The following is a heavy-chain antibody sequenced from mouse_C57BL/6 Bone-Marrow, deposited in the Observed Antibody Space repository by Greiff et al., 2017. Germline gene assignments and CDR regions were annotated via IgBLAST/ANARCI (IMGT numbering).Heavy chain of an antibody. CDR2: IDPSDSYT. V-gene: IGHV1-69*01. CDR3: AREAFFFYYAMDY. CDR1: GYTFTSYW. J-gene: IGHJ4*01. Sequence: QVQLQQPGAELVMPGASVKLSCKASGYTFTSYWMLWVKQRPGQGLEWIGEIDPSDSYTNYNQKFKGKSTLTVDKSSSTAYMQLSSLTSEDSAVYYCAREAFFFYYAMDYWGQGTSVTVSS.